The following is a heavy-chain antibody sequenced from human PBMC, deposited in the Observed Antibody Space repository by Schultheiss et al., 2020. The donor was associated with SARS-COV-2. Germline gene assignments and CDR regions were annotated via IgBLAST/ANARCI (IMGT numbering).Heavy chain of an antibody. J-gene: IGHJ4*02. CDR3: ARDTINYDYVWGTYREPDYFDY. CDR2: INSDGSST. Sequence: GGSLRLSCAASGFTFSSYWMHWVRQAPGKGLVWVSRINSDGSSTSYADSVKGRFTISRDNAKNTLYLQMNSLRAEDTAVYYCARDTINYDYVWGTYREPDYFDYWGQGTLVTVSS. V-gene: IGHV3-74*01. D-gene: IGHD3-16*02. CDR1: GFTFSSYW.